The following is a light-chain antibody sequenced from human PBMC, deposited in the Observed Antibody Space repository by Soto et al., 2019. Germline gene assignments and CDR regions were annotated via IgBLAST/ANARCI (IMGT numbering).Light chain of an antibody. Sequence: QSVLTQPASVSGSPGQSITVSCTGTSSEVGAYNYVSWYQQHPGKAPKLMIYDVSNRPSGVSNRFSGSKFGNTASLTIFGLQAEDEADYYCSSFTSSGTYVFGAGTKAPS. J-gene: IGLJ1*01. CDR2: DVS. CDR1: SSEVGAYNY. V-gene: IGLV2-14*01. CDR3: SSFTSSGTYV.